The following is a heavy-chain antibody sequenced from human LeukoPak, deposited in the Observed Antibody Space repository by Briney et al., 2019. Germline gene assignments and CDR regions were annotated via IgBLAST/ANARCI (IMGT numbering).Heavy chain of an antibody. CDR3: ARDSSLYTWRDFDALDI. CDR1: GFTFSIYS. Sequence: GGSLRLSCAGSGFTFSIYSVHWVRQSPGKGLEWVGVMSYDGGNEYYADSVKGRFTISRDTSKNTLYLQMNNLRPEDTAVYYCARDSSLYTWRDFDALDIWGQGTMVTVSS. J-gene: IGHJ3*02. V-gene: IGHV3-30*04. CDR2: MSYDGGNE. D-gene: IGHD3-16*02.